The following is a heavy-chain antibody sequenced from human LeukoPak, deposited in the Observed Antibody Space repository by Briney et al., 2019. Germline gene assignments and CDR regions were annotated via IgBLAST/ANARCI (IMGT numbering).Heavy chain of an antibody. CDR1: GFTFDDYA. CDR3: ARDGIAAAGAFDY. J-gene: IGHJ4*02. V-gene: IGHV3-43*02. Sequence: GGSLRLSCAASGFTFDDYAMHWVRQAPGKGLAWVSLISGDGGNTYYAASVKGRFTISRDNSKNSLYLQMNSLRAEDTAVYYCARDGIAAAGAFDYWGQGTLVTVSS. D-gene: IGHD6-13*01. CDR2: ISGDGGNT.